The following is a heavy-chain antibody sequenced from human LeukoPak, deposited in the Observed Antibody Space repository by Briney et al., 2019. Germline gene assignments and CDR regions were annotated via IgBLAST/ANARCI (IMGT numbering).Heavy chain of an antibody. CDR2: IYNGGST. CDR1: GFTVSDYY. CDR3: ARRRGWYDAFDI. V-gene: IGHV3-53*01. Sequence: GGSLRLSCAASGFTVSDYYMTWVRQAPGKGLEWVSVIYNGGSTYYADSVKGRFTISRDNSKNMLYLQMNNLRAEDTAVYYCARRRGWYDAFDIWGQGTMVTVSS. D-gene: IGHD6-19*01. J-gene: IGHJ3*02.